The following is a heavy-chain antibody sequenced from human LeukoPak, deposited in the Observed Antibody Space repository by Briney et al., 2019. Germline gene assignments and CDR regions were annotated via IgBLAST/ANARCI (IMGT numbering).Heavy chain of an antibody. Sequence: GASVKVSCKASGYTFTSYYMHWVRQAPGQGLEWMGIINPSGGSTSYAQKFQGRVTITADKSTSTAYMELSSLRSEDTAVYYCARPYDFHYGMDVWGQGTTVTVSS. V-gene: IGHV1-46*01. D-gene: IGHD3-3*01. CDR1: GYTFTSYY. CDR3: ARPYDFHYGMDV. CDR2: INPSGGST. J-gene: IGHJ6*02.